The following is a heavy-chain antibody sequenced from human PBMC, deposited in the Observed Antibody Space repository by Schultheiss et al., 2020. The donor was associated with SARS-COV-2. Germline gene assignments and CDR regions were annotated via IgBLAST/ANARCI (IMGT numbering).Heavy chain of an antibody. Sequence: GESLKISCQGSGYSFTTYWISWVRQMPGKGLEWMGIIYPGDSDTRYSPSFQGQVTISADKSISTAYLQWSSLKASDTAMYYCASGYQTLMVDYWGQGTLVTVSS. CDR3: ASGYQTLMVDY. V-gene: IGHV5-51*01. J-gene: IGHJ4*02. D-gene: IGHD5-12*01. CDR2: IYPGDSDT. CDR1: GYSFTTYW.